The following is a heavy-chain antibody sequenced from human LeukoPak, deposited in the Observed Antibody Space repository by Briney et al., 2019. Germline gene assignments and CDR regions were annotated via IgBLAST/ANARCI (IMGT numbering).Heavy chain of an antibody. CDR3: ARGLGWKVTPMGLFYMDV. D-gene: IGHD1-1*01. CDR1: GGSFSGYD. J-gene: IGHJ6*03. Sequence: ASETLSLTCGVDGGSFSGYDWSWVRQPPGKGLEWIGEINYGGATNYNTSLKSRVTISVDSSKNQFSLKVRSVTAADTAVYFCARGLGWKVTPMGLFYMDVWGEGATVTVSS. CDR2: INYGGAT. V-gene: IGHV4-34*01.